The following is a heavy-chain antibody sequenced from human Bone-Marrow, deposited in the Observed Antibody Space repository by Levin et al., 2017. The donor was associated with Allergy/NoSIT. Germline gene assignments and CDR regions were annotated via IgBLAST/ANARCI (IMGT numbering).Heavy chain of an antibody. CDR2: IYYTGSS. CDR3: ATLRYCGGDCYSGFDF. CDR1: GGSISNTGYY. V-gene: IGHV4-39*07. Sequence: SQTLSLPCTVSGGSISNTGYYWGWIRQPPGKGLEWIANIYYTGSSDHNPSLRSRVTMSVDTSKNQFSLKVASVTAADTAVYYCATLRYCGGDCYSGFDFWGQGTLVTVSP. J-gene: IGHJ4*02. D-gene: IGHD2-21*02.